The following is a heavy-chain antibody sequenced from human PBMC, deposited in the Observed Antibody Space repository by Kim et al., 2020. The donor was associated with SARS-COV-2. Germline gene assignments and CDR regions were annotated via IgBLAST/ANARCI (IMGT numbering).Heavy chain of an antibody. V-gene: IGHV1-18*01. D-gene: IGHD6-13*01. CDR1: GYTFTSYG. J-gene: IGHJ6*02. Sequence: ASVKVSCKASGYTFTSYGISWVRQAPGQGLEWMGWISAYNGNTNYAQKLQGRVTMTTDTSTSTAYMELRSLRSDDTAVYYCARRQQLVNYYYGMDVWGQGTTVTVSS. CDR2: ISAYNGNT. CDR3: ARRQQLVNYYYGMDV.